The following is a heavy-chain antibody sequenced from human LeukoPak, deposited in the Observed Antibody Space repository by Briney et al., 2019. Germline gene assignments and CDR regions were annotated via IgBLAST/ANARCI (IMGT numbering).Heavy chain of an antibody. CDR2: INSDGSIT. V-gene: IGHV3-74*01. CDR1: RFTFSSYW. J-gene: IGHJ3*02. Sequence: PGGSLRLSCAASRFTFSSYWMTWVRQAPGKGLEWVSRINSDGSITTYADSVKGRFTISRDDAKNTLYLQMNSLRAEDTAVYYCARLPSSGSFAFDIWGQGTMVSVSS. D-gene: IGHD1-26*01. CDR3: ARLPSSGSFAFDI.